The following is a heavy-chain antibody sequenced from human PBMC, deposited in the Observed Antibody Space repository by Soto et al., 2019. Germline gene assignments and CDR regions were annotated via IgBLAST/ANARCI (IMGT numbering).Heavy chain of an antibody. CDR3: ARDDSSSWDNFDY. D-gene: IGHD6-13*01. V-gene: IGHV1-2*04. CDR1: GYTFTCYY. J-gene: IGHJ4*02. CDR2: INPNSGGT. Sequence: GASVKVSCKASGYTFTCYYMHWVRQAPGQGLEWMGWINPNSGGTNYAQKFQGWVTMTRDTSISTAYMELSRLRSDDTAVYYCARDDSSSWDNFDYWGQGTLVTVSS.